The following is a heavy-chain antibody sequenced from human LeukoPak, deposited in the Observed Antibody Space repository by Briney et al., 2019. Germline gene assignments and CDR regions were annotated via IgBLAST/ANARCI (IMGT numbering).Heavy chain of an antibody. J-gene: IGHJ4*02. CDR1: GFTFSSYS. V-gene: IGHV3-21*01. CDR3: AREYCSGGSCVFDY. Sequence: GRSLRLSCAAPGFTFSSYSMNWVRQAPGKGLEWVSSISSSSSYIYYADSVKGRFTISRDNAKNSLYLQMNSLRAEDTAVYYCAREYCSGGSCVFDYWGQGTLVTVSS. D-gene: IGHD2-15*01. CDR2: ISSSSSYI.